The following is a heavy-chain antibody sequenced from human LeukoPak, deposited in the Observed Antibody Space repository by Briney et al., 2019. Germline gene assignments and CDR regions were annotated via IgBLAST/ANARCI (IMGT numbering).Heavy chain of an antibody. V-gene: IGHV3-48*01. CDR1: GFTFSSYS. Sequence: PGGSLRLSCAASGFTFSSYSMNWVRQAPGKGLEWVSYISSSSSTIYYADSVKGRFAISRDNAKNSLYLQMNSLRAEETAVYYCARDDSYDYVWGSYRARGGFDPWGQGTLVTVSS. CDR3: ARDDSYDYVWGSYRARGGFDP. J-gene: IGHJ5*02. D-gene: IGHD3-16*02. CDR2: ISSSSSTI.